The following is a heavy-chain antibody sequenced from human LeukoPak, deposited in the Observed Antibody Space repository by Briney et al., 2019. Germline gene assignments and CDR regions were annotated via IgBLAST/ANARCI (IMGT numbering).Heavy chain of an antibody. J-gene: IGHJ4*02. V-gene: IGHV3-21*04. Sequence: GGSLRLSCAASGFIFSNYTMNWVRQAPGKGLEWVSSINTRSNSIYYGDSVKGRFTISRDNAKNSLYLQMNSLRAEDTALYYCARVASNYDFDCWGQGTLVTVSS. D-gene: IGHD4-11*01. CDR1: GFIFSNYT. CDR3: ARVASNYDFDC. CDR2: INTRSNSI.